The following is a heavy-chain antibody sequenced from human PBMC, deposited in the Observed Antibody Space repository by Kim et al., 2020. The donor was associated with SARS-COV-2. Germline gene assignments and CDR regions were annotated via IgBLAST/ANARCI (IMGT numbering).Heavy chain of an antibody. CDR2: IDTDGSIT. CDR1: GFTFSSSW. Sequence: GGSLRLSCAASGFTFSSSWMHWVRQAPGKGLVWVSRIDTDGSITSYADSVKGRFTISRDNAKNTLYLQMNSLRVDDTAVYYCVQSPTYGMDVWGQGTTVTVSS. J-gene: IGHJ6*02. V-gene: IGHV3-74*01. CDR3: VQSPTYGMDV.